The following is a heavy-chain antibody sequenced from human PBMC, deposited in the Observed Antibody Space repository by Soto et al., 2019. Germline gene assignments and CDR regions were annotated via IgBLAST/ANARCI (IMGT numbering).Heavy chain of an antibody. J-gene: IGHJ6*03. CDR1: GGSISSGGYY. D-gene: IGHD2-15*01. CDR3: ASATDGGLEEEYYYYYMDV. V-gene: IGHV4-31*03. Sequence: SETLSLTCTVSGGSISSGGYYWSWIRQHPGRGLEWIGYIYYSGSTYYNPSLKSRVTISVDTSKNQFSLKLSSVTAADTAVYYCASATDGGLEEEYYYYYMDVWGKGTTVTVSS. CDR2: IYYSGST.